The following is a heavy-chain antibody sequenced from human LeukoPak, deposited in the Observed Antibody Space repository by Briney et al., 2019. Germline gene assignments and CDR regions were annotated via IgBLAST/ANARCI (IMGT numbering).Heavy chain of an antibody. V-gene: IGHV3-7*01. CDR3: VREYTSSSGRAFDY. CDR2: IKQDGSEK. CDR1: RFSFSSYW. D-gene: IGHD6-6*01. J-gene: IGHJ4*02. Sequence: GGSLRLSCAASRFSFSSYWVSWVRQAPGKGLEWVANIKQDGSEKYYVDSVKGRFSISRDNAKNTLYLQMNSLRAEDTAVYYCVREYTSSSGRAFDYWGQGTLVTVSS.